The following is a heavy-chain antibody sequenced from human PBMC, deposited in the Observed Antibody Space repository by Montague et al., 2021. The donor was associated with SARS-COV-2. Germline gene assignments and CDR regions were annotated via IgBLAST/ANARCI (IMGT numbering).Heavy chain of an antibody. CDR2: VYHTGRT. V-gene: IGHV4-31*03. CDR1: GRPLNSGGYY. CDR3: ARGRRPVVVPGAGPAGRAFDI. Sequence: TLSLTCTVSGRPLNSGGYYWTWIRQHPGKGLEWIGYVYHTGRTYYNPSLKSRVTMSIDMSKNQFSLNLTSVTAADTALYYCARGRRPVVVPGAGPAGRAFDIWGQGTMVTVSS. J-gene: IGHJ3*02. D-gene: IGHD2-2*01.